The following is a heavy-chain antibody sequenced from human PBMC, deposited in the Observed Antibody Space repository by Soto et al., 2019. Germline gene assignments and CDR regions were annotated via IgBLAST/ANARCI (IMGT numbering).Heavy chain of an antibody. J-gene: IGHJ6*02. CDR1: GFTFSNAW. D-gene: IGHD6-19*01. Sequence: TGGSLRLSCAASGFTFSNAWVSWVRQAPGKGLEWVGRIKSKTDGGTTDYAAPVKGRFTISRDNSKNTLYLQMNSLRAEDTAVYYCARAATRAVAGRDYYYYGMDVWGQGTTVTAP. CDR3: ARAATRAVAGRDYYYYGMDV. CDR2: IKSKTDGGTT. V-gene: IGHV3-15*01.